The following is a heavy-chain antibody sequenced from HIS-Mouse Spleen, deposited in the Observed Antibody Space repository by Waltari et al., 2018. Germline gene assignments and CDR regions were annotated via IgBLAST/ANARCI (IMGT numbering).Heavy chain of an antibody. CDR3: AKDKHHAFDY. CDR1: GFTFSSYG. Sequence: QVQLVESGVGVFQPGRSLRLSWPASGFTFSSYGMHWVRQAPGKGLEWVAVISYDGSNKYYADSVKGRFTISRDNSKNTLYLQMNSLRAEDTAVYYCAKDKHHAFDYWGQGTLVTVSS. V-gene: IGHV3-30*18. CDR2: ISYDGSNK. J-gene: IGHJ4*02.